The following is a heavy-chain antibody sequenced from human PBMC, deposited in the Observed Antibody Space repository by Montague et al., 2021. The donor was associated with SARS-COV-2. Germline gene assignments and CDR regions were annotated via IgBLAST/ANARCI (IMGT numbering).Heavy chain of an antibody. D-gene: IGHD6-13*01. V-gene: IGHV6-1*01. CDR2: TYYWSKWYN. J-gene: IGHJ6*02. CDR1: GDSVSSNSAP. Sequence: CAISGDSVSSNSAPWNWLRQSPSRGLEWLGRTYYWSKWYNDYAVSLKXXITINPDTSKNQFSLQLNSVTPEDTAVYYCASGRMVPYSSSWTTLYYYYGIDFWDQGTTVTVSS. CDR3: ASGRMVPYSSSWTTLYYYYGIDF.